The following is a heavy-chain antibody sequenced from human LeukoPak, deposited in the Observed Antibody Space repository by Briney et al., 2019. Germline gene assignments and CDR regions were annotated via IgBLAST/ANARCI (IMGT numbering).Heavy chain of an antibody. CDR2: IIPIFGTA. Sequence: GPSVKASCKASGGTFSSYAISWVRQAPGQGLEWMGGIIPIFGTANYAQKFQGRVTITADESTGTAYMELSSLRSEDTAVYYCAGKITVTTYVWFDPWGQGTLVTVSS. V-gene: IGHV1-69*01. CDR3: AGKITVTTYVWFDP. CDR1: GGTFSSYA. J-gene: IGHJ5*02. D-gene: IGHD4-11*01.